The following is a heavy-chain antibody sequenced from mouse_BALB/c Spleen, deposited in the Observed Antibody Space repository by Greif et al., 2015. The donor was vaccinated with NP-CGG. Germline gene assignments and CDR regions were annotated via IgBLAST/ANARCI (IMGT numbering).Heavy chain of an antibody. CDR2: INPSNGGT. CDR3: TRYAMDY. V-gene: IGHV1S81*02. J-gene: IGHJ4*01. Sequence: QVQLQHSGAELVKPGASVKLSCKASGYTFTSYYMYWVKQRPGQGLEWIGEINPSNGGTNFNEKFKSKATLTVDKSSSTAYMQLSSLTSEDSAVYYCTRYAMDYWCQGTSVTVSS. CDR1: GYTFTSYY.